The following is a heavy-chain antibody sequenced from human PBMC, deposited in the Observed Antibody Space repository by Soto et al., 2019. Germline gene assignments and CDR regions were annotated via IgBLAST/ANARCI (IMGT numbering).Heavy chain of an antibody. Sequence: PSETLSLTCTVSGGSISSSSYYWGWIRQPPGKGLEWIGSIYYSGSTYYNPSLKSRVTMSVDTSKNQFSLKLSSVHAADTAVYYCARVSSSWYYFDYWGRGTLVTVSS. J-gene: IGHJ4*02. D-gene: IGHD6-13*01. CDR3: ARVSSSWYYFDY. CDR1: GGSISSSSYY. CDR2: IYYSGST. V-gene: IGHV4-39*01.